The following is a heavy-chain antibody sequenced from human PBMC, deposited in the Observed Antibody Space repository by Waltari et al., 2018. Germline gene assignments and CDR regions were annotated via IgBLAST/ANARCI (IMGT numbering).Heavy chain of an antibody. CDR2: IYSGGRT. Sequence: EVQLVESGGGLIQPGGSLRLSCAASGFTVSSNYMSWVRQAPGKGLEGGSVIYSGGRTYYADSVKGRFTISRDNSKNTLYLQMNSLRAEDTAVYYCAIRRRGYSYGGFDYWGQGTLVTVSS. J-gene: IGHJ4*02. CDR3: AIRRRGYSYGGFDY. D-gene: IGHD5-18*01. CDR1: GFTVSSNY. V-gene: IGHV3-53*01.